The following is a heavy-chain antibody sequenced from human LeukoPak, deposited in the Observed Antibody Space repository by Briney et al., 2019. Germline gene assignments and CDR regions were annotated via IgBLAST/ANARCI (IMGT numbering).Heavy chain of an antibody. CDR1: GFTFSSYS. J-gene: IGHJ4*02. CDR3: ARVVTMVRGVPDY. Sequence: PGGSLRLSCAASGFTFSSYSMNWVRHAPGKGLEWVLSISSSSSYIYYADSVKGRFTISRDNAKNSLYLQMNSLRAEDTAVYYCARVVTMVRGVPDYWGQGTLVTVSS. V-gene: IGHV3-21*01. D-gene: IGHD3-10*01. CDR2: ISSSSSYI.